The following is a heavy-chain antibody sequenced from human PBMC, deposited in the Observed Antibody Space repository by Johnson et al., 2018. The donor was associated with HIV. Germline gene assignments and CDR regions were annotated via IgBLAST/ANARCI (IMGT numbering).Heavy chain of an antibody. V-gene: IGHV3-30*18. CDR3: AKGYSSSDAFDI. CDR2: ISYDGRNK. CDR1: GFTFSSYG. Sequence: QVQLVESGGGVVQPGRSLRLSCAASGFTFSSYGMHWVRQAPGKGLEWVAVISYDGRNKYYADSVTGRFTISRDNSKNTLYLQMNSLRAEDTAVYYWAKGYSSSDAFDIWGQGTMVTVS. D-gene: IGHD6-6*01. J-gene: IGHJ3*02.